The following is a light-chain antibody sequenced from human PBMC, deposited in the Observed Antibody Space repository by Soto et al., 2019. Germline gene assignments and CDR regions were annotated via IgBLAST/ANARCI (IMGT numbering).Light chain of an antibody. V-gene: IGKV1-39*01. CDR1: QSISNY. CDR2: GAF. J-gene: IGKJ1*01. Sequence: DIQMTQSPSSLSASVGDRVTITCRASQSISNYLNWYQQKPGKAPKLLIYGAFSLQSGVPSRFSGSGSGTDFTLTISSLQPEDFATYYCEQSYSTRWTFGQGTKVEIK. CDR3: EQSYSTRWT.